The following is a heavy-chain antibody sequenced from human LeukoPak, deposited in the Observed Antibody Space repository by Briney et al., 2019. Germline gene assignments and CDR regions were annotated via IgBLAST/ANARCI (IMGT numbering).Heavy chain of an antibody. D-gene: IGHD2/OR15-2a*01. CDR3: ARPFLAGGYYMDV. CDR2: ISYDGSNK. CDR1: GFTFSSYA. V-gene: IGHV3-30*04. J-gene: IGHJ6*03. Sequence: PGRSLRLSCAASGFTFSSYAMHWVRQAPGKGLEWVAVISYDGSNKYYADSVKGRFTISRDNSKNTLFLQMNSLRADDTAVYYRARPFLAGGYYMDVWGKGTTVSVSS.